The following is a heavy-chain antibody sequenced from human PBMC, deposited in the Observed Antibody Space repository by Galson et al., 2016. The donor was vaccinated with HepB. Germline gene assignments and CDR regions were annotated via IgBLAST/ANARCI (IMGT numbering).Heavy chain of an antibody. J-gene: IGHJ4*02. D-gene: IGHD3-10*01. CDR1: GGSFDNYY. CDR3: ARGRRSFGSGVYLY. Sequence: SETLSLTCAVYGGSFDNYYWSWFRQPPGKGLEWIGEINLSGSTNHNPSLKSRLTISVDTSKNQFSLRLNSVSAADTAVYYCARGRRSFGSGVYLYWGQGTVVTVSS. CDR2: INLSGST. V-gene: IGHV4-34*01.